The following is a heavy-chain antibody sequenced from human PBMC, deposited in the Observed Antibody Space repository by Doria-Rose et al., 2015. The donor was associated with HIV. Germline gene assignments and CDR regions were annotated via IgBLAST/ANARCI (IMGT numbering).Heavy chain of an antibody. CDR1: GGSFSGYY. CDR2: INHSASI. CDR3: ARGLLRGGWNDVDYYYGMDV. V-gene: IGHV4-34*01. J-gene: IGHJ6*02. D-gene: IGHD1-1*01. Sequence: QVQLQQWGAGLVKPSETLSLTCAVFGGSFSGYYWSWIRQPPGKWLEWIGEINHSASINYNTSPKSRVTISLDTSKNLFSADTAVYYCARGLLRGGWNDVDYYYGMDVWGQGTTVTVSS.